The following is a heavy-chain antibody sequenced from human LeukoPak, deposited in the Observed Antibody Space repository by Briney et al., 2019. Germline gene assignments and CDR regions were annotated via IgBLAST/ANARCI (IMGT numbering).Heavy chain of an antibody. D-gene: IGHD6-19*01. CDR2: IFYSGST. V-gene: IGHV4-39*07. CDR1: SGSISTSNYY. CDR3: ARLHLVSTGWHPMADS. Sequence: PSETLSLTCTVSSGSISTSNYYWGWVRQPPGKALEWIGNIFYSGSTYYSPSLKSRVTISVDTSKNQFSLKLSSVTAADTAVYYCARLHLVSTGWHPMADSWGQGTLVTVSS. J-gene: IGHJ4*02.